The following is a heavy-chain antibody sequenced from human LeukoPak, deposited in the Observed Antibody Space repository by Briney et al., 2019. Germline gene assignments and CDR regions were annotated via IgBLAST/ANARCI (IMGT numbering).Heavy chain of an antibody. V-gene: IGHV1-2*02. Sequence: ASVKVSCKASGYTFTGYYIHWVRQAPGQGLEWMGWINPNSGSTNYAQKFQGRVTMTRDTSISTAYMELSRLRSDDTAVYYCARYYDSSGYPFDYWGQGTLVTVSS. D-gene: IGHD3-22*01. CDR2: INPNSGST. J-gene: IGHJ4*02. CDR1: GYTFTGYY. CDR3: ARYYDSSGYPFDY.